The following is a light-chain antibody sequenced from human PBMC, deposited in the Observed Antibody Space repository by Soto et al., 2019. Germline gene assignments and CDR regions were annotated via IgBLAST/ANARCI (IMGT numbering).Light chain of an antibody. CDR2: GAS. Sequence: EILLTQSPGTGSLSPGARATLPCTASQSVSSSYLAWYQQKPGQAPRLLIYGASSRATGIPDRFSGSGSGTDFTLTISRLEPEDFAVYYCQQYGSSRGTFGQGTKV. J-gene: IGKJ1*01. V-gene: IGKV3-20*01. CDR1: QSVSSSY. CDR3: QQYGSSRGT.